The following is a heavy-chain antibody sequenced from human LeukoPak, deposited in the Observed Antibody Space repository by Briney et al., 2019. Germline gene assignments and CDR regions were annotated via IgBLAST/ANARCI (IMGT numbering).Heavy chain of an antibody. CDR3: ARAAISMVRGVTGVDY. CDR1: GGSISSYY. J-gene: IGHJ4*02. V-gene: IGHV4-59*12. Sequence: SETLSLTCTVSGGSISSYYWSWIRQPPGKGLEWIGYIYYSGSTNYNPSLKSRVTISVDKSKNQFSLKLSSVTAADTAVYYCARAAISMVRGVTGVDYWGQGTLVTVSS. CDR2: IYYSGST. D-gene: IGHD3-10*01.